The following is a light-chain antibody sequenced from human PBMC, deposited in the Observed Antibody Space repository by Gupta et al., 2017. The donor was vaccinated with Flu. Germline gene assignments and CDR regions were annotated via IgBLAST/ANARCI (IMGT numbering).Light chain of an antibody. V-gene: IGLV2-8*01. Sequence: QSALTQPPSASGSPGQSVAISCTGTSRDIGGNNYVSWYQQHPGKAPKLRIYEVNKRPSGVPDRFSGSKSGNTASLTVSGLQAEDEADYYCCSYGINDVFGSGTKVTVL. CDR3: CSYGINDV. CDR2: EVN. J-gene: IGLJ1*01. CDR1: SRDIGGNNY.